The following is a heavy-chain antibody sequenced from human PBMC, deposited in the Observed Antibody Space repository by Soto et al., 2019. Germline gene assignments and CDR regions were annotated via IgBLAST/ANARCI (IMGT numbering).Heavy chain of an antibody. CDR2: IYSGGST. CDR1: GFTVSSNY. D-gene: IGHD2-15*01. J-gene: IGHJ1*01. CDR3: ARDRVESVYPEYFQF. V-gene: IGHV3-53*01. Sequence: EVQLVESGGGLIQPGGSLRLSCAASGFTVSSNYMSWVRQAPGKGLEWVSVIYSGGSTYYADSVKGRFTISRYNSKNSLYLQMNSRRAEHTAVYCCARDRVESVYPEYFQFWGQGTLVTVSS.